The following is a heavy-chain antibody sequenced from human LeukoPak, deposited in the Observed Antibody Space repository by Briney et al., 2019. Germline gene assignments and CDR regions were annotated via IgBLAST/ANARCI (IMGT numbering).Heavy chain of an antibody. CDR1: GFTFDDYA. CDR3: ANDWDSSGFDY. CDR2: ISGGGGST. V-gene: IGHV3-43*02. J-gene: IGHJ4*02. Sequence: PGGSLRLSCAASGFTFDDYAMHWVRQAPGKGLEWVSLISGGGGSTYYADSVKGRFTISRDNSKNSLYLQMNSLRTEDTALYYCANDWDSSGFDYWGQGTLVTVSS. D-gene: IGHD3-22*01.